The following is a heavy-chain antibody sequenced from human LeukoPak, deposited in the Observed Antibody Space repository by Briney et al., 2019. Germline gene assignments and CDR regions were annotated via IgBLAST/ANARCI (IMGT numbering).Heavy chain of an antibody. CDR2: IYYSGST. V-gene: IGHV4-59*08. CDR3: ARRNDFGI. Sequence: SETLSLTCTVSGVSISGDHWNWIRQPPGKGLEWIGYIYYSGSTNYNPSLKSRVTISIDTSKNQFSLKLTSVTAADTAVYYCARRNDFGIWGQGTMVTVSS. CDR1: GVSISGDH. J-gene: IGHJ3*02.